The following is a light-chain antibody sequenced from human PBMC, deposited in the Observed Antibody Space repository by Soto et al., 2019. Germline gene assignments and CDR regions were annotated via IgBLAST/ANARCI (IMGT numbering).Light chain of an antibody. CDR1: QSVSSN. V-gene: IGKV3-15*01. Sequence: EIVMTQSPATLSVSPGERATLSCRASQSVSSNLAWYQQKPRQAPRLLIYGASTRATGITARFSGSWSGTDFTHTIISLQTEDFAVNYCQQDNNCPPSTFGPGTKVEIK. CDR2: GAS. CDR3: QQDNNCPPST. J-gene: IGKJ1*01.